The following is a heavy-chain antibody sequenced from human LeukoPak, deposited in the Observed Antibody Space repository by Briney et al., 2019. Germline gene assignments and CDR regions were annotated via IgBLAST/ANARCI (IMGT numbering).Heavy chain of an antibody. V-gene: IGHV4-59*01. Sequence: SETLSLTCTVSGGSISSYYWSWIRQPPGKGLEWIGYIYYSGSTNYNPSLKSRVTTSVDTSKNQFSLKLSSVTAADTAVYYCARTTWGVQGIYFDYWGQGTLVTVSS. CDR3: ARTTWGVQGIYFDY. D-gene: IGHD3-16*01. CDR2: IYYSGST. J-gene: IGHJ4*02. CDR1: GGSISSYY.